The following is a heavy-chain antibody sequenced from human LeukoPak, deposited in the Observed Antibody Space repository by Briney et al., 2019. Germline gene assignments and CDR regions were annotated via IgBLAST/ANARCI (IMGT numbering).Heavy chain of an antibody. J-gene: IGHJ4*02. D-gene: IGHD6-13*01. CDR2: IKQDGSEK. CDR3: AKWWFGGSSWYGRGTFDY. Sequence: GGSLRLSCAASGFTFSSYWMSWVRQAPGKGLEWVANIKQDGSEKYYVDSVKGRFTISRDNSKNTLYLQMNSLRAEDTAVYYCAKWWFGGSSWYGRGTFDYWGQGTLVTVSS. V-gene: IGHV3-7*01. CDR1: GFTFSSYW.